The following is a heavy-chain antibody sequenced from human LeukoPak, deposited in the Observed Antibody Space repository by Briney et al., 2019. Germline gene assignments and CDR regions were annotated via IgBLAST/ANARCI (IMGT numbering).Heavy chain of an antibody. CDR2: INAGNGNT. CDR1: GYTFTNYV. Sequence: ASVKVSCKASGYTFTNYVMHWVRQAPGQRLEWMGWINAGNGNTKYSQKFQGRVTFTRDTSASTAYMELSSLRSEDTAVYYCARDPALDYFDYWGQGTLVTVSS. J-gene: IGHJ4*02. V-gene: IGHV1-3*01. CDR3: ARDPALDYFDY.